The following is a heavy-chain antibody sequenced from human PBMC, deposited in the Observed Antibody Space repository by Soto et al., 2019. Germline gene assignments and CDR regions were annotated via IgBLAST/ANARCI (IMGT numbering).Heavy chain of an antibody. D-gene: IGHD5-12*01. CDR1: GGSFSGYY. Sequence: SETLSLTCAVYGGSFSGYYWSWIHQPPGKGLEWIGEINHSGSTNYNPSHKSRITITVDTSKNQFSLKLSSVTAADTAVYYCARGGVYSGYDYRYYYYYYMDVWGKGTTVTVSS. CDR2: INHSGST. V-gene: IGHV4-34*01. CDR3: ARGGVYSGYDYRYYYYYYMDV. J-gene: IGHJ6*03.